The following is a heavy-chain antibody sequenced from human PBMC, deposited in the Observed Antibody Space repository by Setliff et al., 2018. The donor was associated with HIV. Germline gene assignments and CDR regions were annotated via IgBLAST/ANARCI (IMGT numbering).Heavy chain of an antibody. V-gene: IGHV4-39*07. CDR1: GGSISSSNYY. CDR3: ARDRIEVVVDGPHDVFDV. Sequence: SETLSLTCSVSGGSISSSNYYWGWLRQPPGKGLEWIGSVHSYGSVYYNPSLKSRVTMSVDTSKNQFSLKLSSVTAADTAVYYCARDRIEVVVDGPHDVFDVWGRGTTVTVSS. D-gene: IGHD2-15*01. CDR2: VHSYGSV. J-gene: IGHJ3*01.